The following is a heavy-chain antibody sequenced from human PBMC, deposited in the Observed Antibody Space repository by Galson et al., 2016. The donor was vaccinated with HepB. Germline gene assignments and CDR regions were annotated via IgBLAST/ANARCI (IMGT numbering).Heavy chain of an antibody. D-gene: IGHD3-16*01. J-gene: IGHJ5*02. CDR2: ISAPNGNT. CDR1: GYTFTRYA. CDR3: ARVGDYEYVIHWFDT. V-gene: IGHV1-3*01. Sequence: SVKVSCKATGYTFTRYAIHWVRQAPGQSLEWMGWISAPNGNTKYAQKFQGRVTITRDTSADTVYMELNSLRSEDTAVYYCARVGDYEYVIHWFDTWGQGTLVTVSS.